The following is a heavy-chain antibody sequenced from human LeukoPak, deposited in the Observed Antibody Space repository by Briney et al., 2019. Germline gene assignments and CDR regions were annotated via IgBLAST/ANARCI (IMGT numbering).Heavy chain of an antibody. J-gene: IGHJ4*02. CDR2: INHSGSA. CDR1: GGSFSGYY. Sequence: SETLSLTCAVYGGSFSGYYWSWIRQPPGKGLEWIGEINHSGSADCNPSLKSRVSVTVDPSKNQFSLKLTSVTAADTAVYYCARKPPGGPREPPFDSWGQGTLVTVSS. V-gene: IGHV4-34*01. CDR3: ARKPPGGPREPPFDS. D-gene: IGHD1-26*01.